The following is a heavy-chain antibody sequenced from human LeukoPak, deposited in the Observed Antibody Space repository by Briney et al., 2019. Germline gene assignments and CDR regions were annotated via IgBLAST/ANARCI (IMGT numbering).Heavy chain of an antibody. J-gene: IGHJ4*02. CDR1: GDSITSSSYY. Sequence: SETLSLTCTVSGDSITSSSYYWGWIRQPPGKGLEWIGYTYYSGSTYYNPSLKGRVAISADTAKNQFSLQLSSVTAADTAVYHCCGWEEGLDYWGQGTLVTVSS. CDR3: CGWEEGLDY. V-gene: IGHV4-39*01. D-gene: IGHD6-19*01. CDR2: TYYSGST.